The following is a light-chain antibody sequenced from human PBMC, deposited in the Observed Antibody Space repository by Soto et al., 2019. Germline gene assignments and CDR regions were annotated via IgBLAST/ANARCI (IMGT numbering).Light chain of an antibody. CDR1: SSDVGGNKY. CDR2: QVS. V-gene: IGLV2-14*01. CDR3: TSSTSDSLYV. J-gene: IGLJ1*01. Sequence: SALTQPASVSGSPGQSITISCTGTSSDVGGNKYVSWYQQHPGKAPKLLINQVSNRPSGVSNRFSGSKSGNTASLTISGLLAEDEADYFCTSSTSDSLYVFGTGTKVTVL.